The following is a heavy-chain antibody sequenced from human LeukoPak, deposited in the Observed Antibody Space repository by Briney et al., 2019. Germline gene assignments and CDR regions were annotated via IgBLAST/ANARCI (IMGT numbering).Heavy chain of an antibody. D-gene: IGHD2-15*01. J-gene: IGHJ4*02. Sequence: QPGGSLRLSCAASGFTFSSYSMNWVRQAPGKGLEWVSYISSSSSTIYYADSVKGRFTISRDNAKNSLYLQMNSLRAEDTAVYYCARSVVVAATVSEYWSQGTLVTVSS. CDR3: ARSVVVAATVSEY. CDR2: ISSSSSTI. CDR1: GFTFSSYS. V-gene: IGHV3-48*04.